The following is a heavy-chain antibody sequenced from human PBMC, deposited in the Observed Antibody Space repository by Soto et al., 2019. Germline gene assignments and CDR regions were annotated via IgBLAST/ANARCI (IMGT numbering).Heavy chain of an antibody. CDR3: ARDMGEYYYDSSGYYFDY. D-gene: IGHD3-22*01. CDR1: GFTFRSYS. CDR2: ISVSSNYI. V-gene: IGHV3-21*01. J-gene: IGHJ4*02. Sequence: GGSLRLSCAASGFTFRSYSLNWVRQAPGKGLEWVSSISVSSNYISYADSLKGRFTISRDNAKNSLYLQMNSLRAEDTAVYYCARDMGEYYYDSSGYYFDYWGQGTLVTVS.